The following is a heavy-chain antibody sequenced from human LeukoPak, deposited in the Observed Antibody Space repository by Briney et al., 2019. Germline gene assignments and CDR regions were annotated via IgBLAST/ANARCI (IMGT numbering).Heavy chain of an antibody. D-gene: IGHD2-2*01. J-gene: IGHJ6*02. Sequence: GGSLRLPCAASGFTFSSYAMHWVRQAPGKGLEWVAVISYDGSNKYYADSVKGRFTISRDNSKNTLYLQMNSLRAEDTAVYYCASDIVVVPAAYYYYYGMDVWGQGTTVTVSS. CDR3: ASDIVVVPAAYYYYYGMDV. CDR1: GFTFSSYA. V-gene: IGHV3-30-3*01. CDR2: ISYDGSNK.